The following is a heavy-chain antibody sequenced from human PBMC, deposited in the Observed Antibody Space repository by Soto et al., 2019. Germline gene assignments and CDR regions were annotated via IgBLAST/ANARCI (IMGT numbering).Heavy chain of an antibody. Sequence: QITLKESGPTLVKPTQTLTLTCTFSGFSLSTSGVGVGWIRQPPGKALEWLALIYWDDDKRYSPSLKSRLTITKDTSKNQVVLTMTNMDPVDTATYYCAHTLLGGITFGGVIPVWFDPWGQGTLVTVSS. CDR3: AHTLLGGITFGGVIPVWFDP. J-gene: IGHJ5*02. V-gene: IGHV2-5*02. D-gene: IGHD3-16*02. CDR1: GFSLSTSGVG. CDR2: IYWDDDK.